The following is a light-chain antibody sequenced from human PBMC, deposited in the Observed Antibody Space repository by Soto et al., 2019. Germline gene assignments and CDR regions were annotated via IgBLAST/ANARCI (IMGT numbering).Light chain of an antibody. Sequence: DIQMTQSPSTLSASVGDRVTITCRASQSISSWLAWYQQKPGKAPKLLIYDASSLESGVPSRFSGSGSGTEFTLIISSMQSADLATYYCQQYNSYSCTFGQGTKVEIK. J-gene: IGKJ1*01. CDR3: QQYNSYSCT. CDR1: QSISSW. V-gene: IGKV1-5*01. CDR2: DAS.